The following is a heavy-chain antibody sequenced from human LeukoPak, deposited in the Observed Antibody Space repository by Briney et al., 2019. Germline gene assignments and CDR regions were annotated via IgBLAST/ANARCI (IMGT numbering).Heavy chain of an antibody. CDR3: ARGWYSATLNEGYYFDY. CDR1: SYTFTSYG. V-gene: IGHV1-18*01. Sequence: GASVKVSCKASSYTFTSYGISWVRQAPGQGLEWMGWISAYNGNTNYAQKLQGRVTMTTDTSTSTAYMELRSLRSDDTAVYYCARGWYSATLNEGYYFDYWGQGTLVTVSS. CDR2: ISAYNGNT. J-gene: IGHJ4*02. D-gene: IGHD5-24*01.